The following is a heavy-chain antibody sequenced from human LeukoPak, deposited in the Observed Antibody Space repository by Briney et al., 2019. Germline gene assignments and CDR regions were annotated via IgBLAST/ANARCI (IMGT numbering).Heavy chain of an antibody. Sequence: ASVKVSCKASGYTFTGYYMHWVRQAPGQGLEWMGWINPNSGGTNYAQKFQGRVTMTRDTSISTAYMELSRLRSDDTAVYSCARALDCGGDCSLQLDYWGQGTLVTVSS. CDR3: ARALDCGGDCSLQLDY. D-gene: IGHD2-21*02. V-gene: IGHV1-2*02. J-gene: IGHJ4*02. CDR1: GYTFTGYY. CDR2: INPNSGGT.